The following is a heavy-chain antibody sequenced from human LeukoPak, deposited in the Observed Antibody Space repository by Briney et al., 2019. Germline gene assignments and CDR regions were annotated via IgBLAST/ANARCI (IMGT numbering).Heavy chain of an antibody. D-gene: IGHD5-24*01. CDR2: IRNETNNYAT. V-gene: IGHV3-73*01. CDR1: GFAFSGSA. CDR3: VRDVGAVRGEVYFDY. Sequence: QPGGSLRLSCAASGFAFSGSAMHWVRQASGKGLEWVGRIRNETNNYATAYAASVKGRFTISRDDSKNTAYLQMNSLRAEDTAMYFCVRDVGAVRGEVYFDYWGQGTLVTVSS. J-gene: IGHJ4*02.